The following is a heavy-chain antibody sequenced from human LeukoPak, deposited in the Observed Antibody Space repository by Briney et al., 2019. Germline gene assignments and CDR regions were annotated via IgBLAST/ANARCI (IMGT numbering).Heavy chain of an antibody. Sequence: GGSLRLSCAASGFTFSSYSMNWVRQAPGKGLEWVSSISSSSSYIYYADSVKGRFTISRDNAKNSVYLQMNSLRAEDTAVYYCARDPPLLHIVLVTAIGAFDIWGQGTMVTVSS. CDR1: GFTFSSYS. J-gene: IGHJ3*02. D-gene: IGHD2-21*02. CDR3: ARDPPLLHIVLVTAIGAFDI. CDR2: ISSSSSYI. V-gene: IGHV3-21*01.